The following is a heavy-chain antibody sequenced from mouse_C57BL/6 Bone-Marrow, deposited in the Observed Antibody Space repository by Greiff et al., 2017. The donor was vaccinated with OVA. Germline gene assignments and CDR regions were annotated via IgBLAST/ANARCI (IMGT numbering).Heavy chain of an antibody. CDR1: GFSFNTYA. CDR3: VRDSSGYCYAMDY. J-gene: IGHJ4*01. Sequence: EVKLQESGGGLVQPKGSLKLSCAASGFSFNTYAMNWVRQAPGKGLEWVARIRSKSNNYATYYADSVKDRFTISRDDSESMLYLQMNNLKTEDTAMYYCVRDSSGYCYAMDYWGQGTSVTVSS. D-gene: IGHD3-2*02. V-gene: IGHV10-1*01. CDR2: IRSKSNNYAT.